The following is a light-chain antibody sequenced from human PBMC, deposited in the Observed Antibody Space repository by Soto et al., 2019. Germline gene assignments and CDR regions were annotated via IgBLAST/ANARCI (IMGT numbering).Light chain of an antibody. Sequence: QSALTQPPSASGSPGQSVTISCTGTSSDVGGYNYVSWYQQHPGKAPKLMIYEVSKRPSGVPDRFSGSKSGNTASLTVSGLQAEDEADYYCNSYAASSIIVFGGGTNLTAL. CDR3: NSYAASSIIV. J-gene: IGLJ2*01. CDR2: EVS. CDR1: SSDVGGYNY. V-gene: IGLV2-8*01.